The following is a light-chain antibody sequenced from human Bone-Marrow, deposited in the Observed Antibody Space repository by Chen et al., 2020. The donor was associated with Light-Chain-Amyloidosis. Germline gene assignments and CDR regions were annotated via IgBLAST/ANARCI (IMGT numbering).Light chain of an antibody. CDR3: QSADSSGTYEVI. V-gene: IGLV3-25*03. J-gene: IGLJ2*01. CDR2: RDT. Sequence: SYDLTQPPSVSVSPGQTARITCSGDDLPTKYAYWYQQKPGQDPVLVIHRDTERPSGNSERFSGSSSGKTAKLTISGVQAEDEADYHCQSADSSGTYEVIFGVGTKLTVL. CDR1: DLPTKY.